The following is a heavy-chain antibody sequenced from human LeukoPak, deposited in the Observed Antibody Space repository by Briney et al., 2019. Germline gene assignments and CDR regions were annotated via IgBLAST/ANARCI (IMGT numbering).Heavy chain of an antibody. Sequence: ASVKVSCKVSGYALTGLSIHWVRQAPGKGFEWMGGVDPKDGETIYAQNFQDRVTVTDDRYTDTSYMELSGLTSEDTALYYCAGDVLVSGGSYYHGFWGQGTLVTVSS. J-gene: IGHJ4*02. D-gene: IGHD3-10*01. CDR3: AGDVLVSGGSYYHGF. CDR2: VDPKDGET. CDR1: GYALTGLS. V-gene: IGHV1-24*01.